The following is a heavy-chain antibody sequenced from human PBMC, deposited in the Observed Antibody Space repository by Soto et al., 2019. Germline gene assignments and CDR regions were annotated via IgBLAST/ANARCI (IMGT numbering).Heavy chain of an antibody. V-gene: IGHV1-69*13. CDR2: IIPIFGTA. D-gene: IGHD3-22*01. CDR3: ARVNRDYYDSSGHSRPFDY. CDR1: GGTFSSYA. Sequence: SVKVSCKASGGTFSSYAISWVRQAPGQGLEWMGGIIPIFGTANYAQKFQGRVTITADESTSTAYMELSSLRSEDTAVYYCARVNRDYYDSSGHSRPFDYWGQGTLVTVSS. J-gene: IGHJ4*02.